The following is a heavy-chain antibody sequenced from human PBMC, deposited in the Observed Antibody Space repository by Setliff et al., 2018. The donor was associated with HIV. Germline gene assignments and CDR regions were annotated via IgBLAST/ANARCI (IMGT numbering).Heavy chain of an antibody. CDR3: AREREIVGAGNYMDV. J-gene: IGHJ6*03. V-gene: IGHV1-69*13. Sequence: ASVKVSCKASGYTFNNYGISWVRQAPGQGLEWMGWIIPIFGTANYAQKFQGRVTITADESTSTAYMELSSLRSEDTAVYYCAREREIVGAGNYMDVWGKGTTVTVSS. D-gene: IGHD1-26*01. CDR2: IIPIFGTA. CDR1: GYTFNNYG.